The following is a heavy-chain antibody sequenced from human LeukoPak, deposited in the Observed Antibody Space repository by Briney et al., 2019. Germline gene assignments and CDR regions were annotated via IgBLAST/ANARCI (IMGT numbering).Heavy chain of an antibody. J-gene: IGHJ4*02. D-gene: IGHD3-10*01. CDR1: GFTFSSYA. CDR2: IKSKTDGGTT. V-gene: IGHV3-15*01. Sequence: PGGSLRLSCAASGFTFSSYAMSWVRQAPGKGLEWVGRIKSKTDGGTTDYAAPVKGRFTISRDDSKNTLYLQMNSLKTEDTAVYYCTTRMAILWFGTNDYWGQGTLVTVSS. CDR3: TTRMAILWFGTNDY.